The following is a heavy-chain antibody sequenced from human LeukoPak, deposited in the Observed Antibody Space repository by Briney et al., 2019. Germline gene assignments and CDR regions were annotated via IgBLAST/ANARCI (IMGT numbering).Heavy chain of an antibody. CDR3: AKEHSSASSFDI. J-gene: IGHJ3*02. D-gene: IGHD6-19*01. V-gene: IGHV3-23*01. Sequence: AISGTGGSAYYADFVKGPFTISKDNSKNTLYLQMNSLRAEDTAVSYCAKEHSSASSFDIWGQGTMVTVYS. CDR2: ISGTGGSA.